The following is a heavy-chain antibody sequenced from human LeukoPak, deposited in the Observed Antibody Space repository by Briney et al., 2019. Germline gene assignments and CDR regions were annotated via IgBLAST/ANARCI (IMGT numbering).Heavy chain of an antibody. CDR1: GFTFSGYA. V-gene: IGHV3-23*01. CDR3: AKDPYYDFWSGYRVDNWFDP. D-gene: IGHD3-3*01. J-gene: IGHJ5*02. CDR2: ISGSGGST. Sequence: GGSLRLSCAASGFTFSGYAMSWARQAPGKGLEWVSAISGSGGSTYYADSVKGRFTISRDNSKNTLYLQMNSLRAEDTAVYYCAKDPYYDFWSGYRVDNWFDPWGQGTLVTVSS.